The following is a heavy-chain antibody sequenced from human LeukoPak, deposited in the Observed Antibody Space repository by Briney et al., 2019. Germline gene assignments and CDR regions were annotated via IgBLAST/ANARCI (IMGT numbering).Heavy chain of an antibody. CDR2: ISAYNGNT. D-gene: IGHD6-19*01. J-gene: IGHJ4*02. Sequence: ASVKVSCKASGYTFTSYGISWVRQAPGQGLEWVGWISAYNGNTNYAQKLQGRVTMTTDTSTSTAYMELRSLRSDDTAVYYCARDLAVAGIQYFDYWGQGTLVTVSS. CDR1: GYTFTSYG. CDR3: ARDLAVAGIQYFDY. V-gene: IGHV1-18*01.